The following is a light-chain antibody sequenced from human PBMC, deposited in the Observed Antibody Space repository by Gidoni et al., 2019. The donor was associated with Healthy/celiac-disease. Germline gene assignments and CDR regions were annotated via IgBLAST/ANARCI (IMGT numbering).Light chain of an antibody. J-gene: IGKJ1*01. V-gene: IGKV1-39*01. Sequence: DIQITPPPSSLSASVGDRVTITCRASQSISSYLNWYQQKPGKAPKLLIYDASSLQSGVPSRLSGSGSGTDFTLTISSLQPEDFATYYCQQSYSTPWTFGQGTKVEIK. CDR2: DAS. CDR3: QQSYSTPWT. CDR1: QSISSY.